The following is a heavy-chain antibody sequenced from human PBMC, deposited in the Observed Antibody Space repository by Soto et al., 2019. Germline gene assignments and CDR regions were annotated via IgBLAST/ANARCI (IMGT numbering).Heavy chain of an antibody. J-gene: IGHJ6*02. CDR3: ARGRPDYGFWSGYYFHYYYYGMDV. Sequence: ASVKVSCKASGYTFTSYDINWVRQATGQGLEWMGWMNPNSGNTGYAQKFQGRVTMTGNTSISTAYMELSSLRSEDTAVYYCARGRPDYGFWSGYYFHYYYYGMDVWGQGTTVTVSS. V-gene: IGHV1-8*01. CDR2: MNPNSGNT. D-gene: IGHD3-3*01. CDR1: GYTFTSYD.